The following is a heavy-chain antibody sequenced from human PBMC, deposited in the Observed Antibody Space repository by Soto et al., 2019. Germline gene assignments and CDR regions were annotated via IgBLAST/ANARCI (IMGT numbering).Heavy chain of an antibody. Sequence: SETLSLTCAVSGGSISSSNWWSWVRQPPGKGLEWIGEIYHSGSTNYNPSLKSRVTISVDKSKNQFPLKLSSVTAADTAVYYCARDQVTMVRGVIYYYYGMDVWGQGTTVTVSS. CDR1: GGSISSSNW. V-gene: IGHV4-4*02. CDR2: IYHSGST. D-gene: IGHD3-10*01. CDR3: ARDQVTMVRGVIYYYYGMDV. J-gene: IGHJ6*02.